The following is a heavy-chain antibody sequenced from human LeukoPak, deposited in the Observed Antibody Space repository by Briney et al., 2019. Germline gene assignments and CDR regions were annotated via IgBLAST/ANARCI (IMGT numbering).Heavy chain of an antibody. CDR2: IKQDGSDK. CDR1: GFTFSSYW. J-gene: IGHJ4*02. Sequence: GGSLRLSCAASGFTFSSYWMSWVRQAPGKGLEWVANIKQDGSDKYYVDSVKGRFTISRDNAKNSLYLQMNSLRAEDTAVYYCARGGSYFDISGYYFYWGQGSLVTVSS. D-gene: IGHD3-22*01. V-gene: IGHV3-7*05. CDR3: ARGGSYFDISGYYFY.